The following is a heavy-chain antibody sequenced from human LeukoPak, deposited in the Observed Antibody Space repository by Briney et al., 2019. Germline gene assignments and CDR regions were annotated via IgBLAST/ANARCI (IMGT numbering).Heavy chain of an antibody. CDR3: AGLSQTPDYYSNGGYYYLGY. V-gene: IGHV1-8*01. D-gene: IGHD3-22*01. CDR1: RYTFTSYD. J-gene: IGHJ4*02. Sequence: ASVKVSCKASRYTFTSYDINWVREAAGQGLEWMGWMNPNTGRTGFAQKFQGRLTMTRDTSISTAYMELSRLRSEDTAVYYCAGLSQTPDYYSNGGYYYLGYWGQGTPVTVSS. CDR2: MNPNTGRT.